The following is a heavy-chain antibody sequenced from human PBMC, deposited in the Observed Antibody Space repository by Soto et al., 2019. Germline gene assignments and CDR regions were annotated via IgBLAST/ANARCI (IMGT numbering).Heavy chain of an antibody. V-gene: IGHV3-21*01. CDR3: ARDSYSSGWYYQAAIRYYGMDV. Sequence: EVQLVESGGGLVKPGGSLRLSCAASGFTFNSDNMNWVRQAPGKGLEWVSSISSSSSYIYYADSVKGRFTISRDNAKNSLYLQMNSLRAEDTAVYYCARDSYSSGWYYQAAIRYYGMDVWGQGTTVTVSS. J-gene: IGHJ6*02. D-gene: IGHD6-19*01. CDR1: GFTFNSDN. CDR2: ISSSSSYI.